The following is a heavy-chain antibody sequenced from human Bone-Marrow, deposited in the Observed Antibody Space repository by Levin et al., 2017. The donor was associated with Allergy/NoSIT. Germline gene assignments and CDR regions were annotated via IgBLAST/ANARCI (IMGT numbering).Heavy chain of an antibody. D-gene: IGHD3-22*01. CDR1: GYTFTSYY. CDR3: AREQTHYYESSGYSMGF. Sequence: GESLKISCRASGYTFTSYYMHWVRQAPGQGLEWMGIINPSGGSRSYAQNFQGRVTMTSDTSTNTVYMELSSLNSEDTAVYYCAREQTHYYESSGYSMGFWGQGTLVTVSS. V-gene: IGHV1-46*01. J-gene: IGHJ4*02. CDR2: INPSGGSR.